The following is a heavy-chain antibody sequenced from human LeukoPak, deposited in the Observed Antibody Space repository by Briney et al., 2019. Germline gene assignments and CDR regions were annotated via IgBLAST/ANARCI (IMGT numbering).Heavy chain of an antibody. V-gene: IGHV4-30-2*03. Sequence: NPSQTLSLTCTVSGXSISSGGYYWNWVRQHPGKGLEWIGSIYYSGSTYYNPSLKSRVTISVDTSKNQFSLKLSSVTAADTAVYYCARLRHSSSSLSPWFDPWGQGTLVTVSS. CDR2: IYYSGST. D-gene: IGHD6-6*01. J-gene: IGHJ5*02. CDR3: ARLRHSSSSLSPWFDP. CDR1: GXSISSGGYY.